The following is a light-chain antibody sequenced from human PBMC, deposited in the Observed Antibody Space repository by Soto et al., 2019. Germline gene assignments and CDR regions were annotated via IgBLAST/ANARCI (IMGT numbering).Light chain of an antibody. Sequence: EIVMTQSPATLSVSPGERATLSCRASQSVGSDLAWYQQKPGQAPRLLIYGASSRATGIPDRFSGSESGTDFTLTISRLEPEDFAVYYCQQYGSPLTFGGGTKVEIK. CDR3: QQYGSPLT. CDR2: GAS. CDR1: QSVGSD. J-gene: IGKJ4*01. V-gene: IGKV3-20*01.